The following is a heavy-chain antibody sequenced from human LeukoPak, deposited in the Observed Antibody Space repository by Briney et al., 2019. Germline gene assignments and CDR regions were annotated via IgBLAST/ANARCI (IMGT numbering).Heavy chain of an antibody. CDR3: ARGRSITLLRGVAMSDGFDI. V-gene: IGHV3-21*01. CDR1: GFTFSSYS. Sequence: GGSLRLSCAASGFTFSSYSMNWVRQAPGKGLEWVSFIDTSGSYIYYGDSLKGRVTISRDNAKNSLYLQMNGLRAEDTAVYYCARGRSITLLRGVAMSDGFDIWGQGAMVTVSS. J-gene: IGHJ3*02. D-gene: IGHD3-10*01. CDR2: IDTSGSYI.